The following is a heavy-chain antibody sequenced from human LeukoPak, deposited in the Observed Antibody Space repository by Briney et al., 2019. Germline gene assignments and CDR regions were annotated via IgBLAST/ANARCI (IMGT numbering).Heavy chain of an antibody. CDR1: GFTFSSYG. CDR3: AKAYGYSGYDPYFDY. CDR2: ISYDGSNK. D-gene: IGHD5-12*01. J-gene: IGHJ4*02. V-gene: IGHV3-30*18. Sequence: GGSLRLSCAASGFTFSSYGMHWVRQAPGKGLEWVAVISYDGSNKYYADSVKGRFTISRDNSKNTLYLQMNSLRAEDTAVYYYAKAYGYSGYDPYFDYWGQGTLVTVSS.